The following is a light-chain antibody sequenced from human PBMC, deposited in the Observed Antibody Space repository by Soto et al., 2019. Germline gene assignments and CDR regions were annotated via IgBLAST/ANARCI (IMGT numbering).Light chain of an antibody. V-gene: IGLV2-14*01. CDR2: EVS. J-gene: IGLJ3*02. Sequence: QSALTQPASMSGSPGQSITISCTGTSSDIGNYNYVSWYQQHPGKAPKLMIYEVSDRPSGISNRFSGSKSGNTASLTISGLQADDEADYYCSSYSSSSTLEVFGGGTKVTVL. CDR3: SSYSSSSTLEV. CDR1: SSDIGNYNY.